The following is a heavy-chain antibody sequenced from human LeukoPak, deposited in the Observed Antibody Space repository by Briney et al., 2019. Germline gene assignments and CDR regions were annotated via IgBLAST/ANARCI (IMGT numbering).Heavy chain of an antibody. Sequence: SETLSLTCTVSGGSISSYYWSWIRQPPGKGLEWIGYIYYSGSTNYNPSLKSRVTISVDTSKNQFSLKLSSVTAADTAVYYCARSSRRYDPTYYYGMDVWGQGTTVTVSS. CDR1: GGSISSYY. CDR3: ARSSRRYDPTYYYGMDV. D-gene: IGHD3-3*01. V-gene: IGHV4-59*08. CDR2: IYYSGST. J-gene: IGHJ6*02.